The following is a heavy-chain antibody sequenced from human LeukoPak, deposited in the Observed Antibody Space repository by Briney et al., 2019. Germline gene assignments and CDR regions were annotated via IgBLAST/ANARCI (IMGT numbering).Heavy chain of an antibody. CDR3: AKDYSSSWYVNWFDH. CDR1: GFIFRNYA. D-gene: IGHD6-13*01. V-gene: IGHV3-23*01. CDR2: ISGSGGST. J-gene: IGHJ5*02. Sequence: GGSLRLSCAASGFIFRNYAMRWVRQAPGKGLEWVSAISGSGGSTYYADSVKGRLTISRDNSKNTLYLQMNSLRAEDTAVYYCAKDYSSSWYVNWFDHWGQGTLVTVSS.